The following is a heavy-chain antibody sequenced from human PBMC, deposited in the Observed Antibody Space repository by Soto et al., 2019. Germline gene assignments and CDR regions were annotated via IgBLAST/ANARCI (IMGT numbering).Heavy chain of an antibody. Sequence: ASVKVSCKASGYTFTSYDINWVRQATGQGLEWMGWMNPNSGNTGYAQKFQGRVTMTRNTSISTAYMELSSLRSEDTAVYYCARGLGIAAAGTRYYGMDVWGQGTTVTVSS. V-gene: IGHV1-8*01. CDR2: MNPNSGNT. D-gene: IGHD6-13*01. CDR1: GYTFTSYD. J-gene: IGHJ6*02. CDR3: ARGLGIAAAGTRYYGMDV.